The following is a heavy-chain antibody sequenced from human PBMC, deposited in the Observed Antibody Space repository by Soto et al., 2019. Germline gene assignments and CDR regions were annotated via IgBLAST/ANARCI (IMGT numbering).Heavy chain of an antibody. CDR3: ARVGVRFLEWLGALAI. D-gene: IGHD3-3*01. J-gene: IGHJ3*02. Sequence: ASVKVSCKASGYTFTSYAMHWVRQAPGQRLEWMGWINAGNGNTKYSQKFQGRVTITRDTSASTAYMELSSLRSEDTAVYYCARVGVRFLEWLGALAIWGQGTMVTVSS. CDR2: INAGNGNT. V-gene: IGHV1-3*01. CDR1: GYTFTSYA.